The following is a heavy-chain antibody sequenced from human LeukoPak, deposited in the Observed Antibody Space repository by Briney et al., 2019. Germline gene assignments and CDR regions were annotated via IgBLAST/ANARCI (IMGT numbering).Heavy chain of an antibody. CDR3: ARRYYYYYYMDV. CDR2: IYTSGST. CDR1: GGSISSSSYY. Sequence: SSETLSLTCTVSGGSISSSSYYGSWIRQPAGKGLEWIGRIYTSGSTNYNPSLKSRVTMSVDTSKNQISLKLSSVTAADTAVYYCARRYYYYYYMDVWGKGTTVTVSS. J-gene: IGHJ6*03. V-gene: IGHV4-61*02.